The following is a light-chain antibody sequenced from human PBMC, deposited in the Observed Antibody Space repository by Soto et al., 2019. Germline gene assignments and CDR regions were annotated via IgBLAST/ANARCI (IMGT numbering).Light chain of an antibody. CDR3: QQVESYPST. CDR1: QGISSF. Sequence: IQLAQTPSSLSASVGDRVTMTCRSSQGISSFLAWYQQKPGKAPKLLIYAASSLQSGGPSRFSGSGFGTDFTLTITSLQPEDFATYYCQQVESYPSTFGGGTQGGY. CDR2: AAS. V-gene: IGKV1-9*01. J-gene: IGKJ4*01.